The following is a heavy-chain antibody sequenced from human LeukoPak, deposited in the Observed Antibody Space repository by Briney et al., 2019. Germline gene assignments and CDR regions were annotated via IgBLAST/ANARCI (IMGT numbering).Heavy chain of an antibody. V-gene: IGHV4-34*01. J-gene: IGHJ4*02. Sequence: SETLSLTCAVYGGSFSGYFWSWIRQPPGKGLEWIGEINHSGRTNYNPSLKSRVTISVDTSKNQFSLKLSSVTAADTAVYYCARRVPNGGSLAGFDYWGQGTLVTVSS. CDR1: GGSFSGYF. D-gene: IGHD7-27*01. CDR3: ARRVPNGGSLAGFDY. CDR2: INHSGRT.